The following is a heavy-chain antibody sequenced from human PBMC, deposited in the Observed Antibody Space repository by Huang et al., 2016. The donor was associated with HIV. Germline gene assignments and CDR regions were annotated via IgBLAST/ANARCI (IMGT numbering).Heavy chain of an antibody. Sequence: EVQLVESGGGLVQPGGSLRLSCVASGFTFNDYSMHWVRQASVKGLEWVSYISSNSRDGYYADSAKGRFTISRDNAKNSRSLQINSLRAEDTAVYYCARGYMPPADYWGQGTLVTVSS. V-gene: IGHV3-48*01. CDR1: GFTFNDYS. J-gene: IGHJ4*02. CDR2: ISSNSRDG. D-gene: IGHD2-8*01. CDR3: ARGYMPPADY.